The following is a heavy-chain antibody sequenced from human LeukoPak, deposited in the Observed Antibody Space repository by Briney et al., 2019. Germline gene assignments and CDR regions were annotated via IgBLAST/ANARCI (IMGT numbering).Heavy chain of an antibody. Sequence: PSETLSLTCTVSGGSISSYYWSWIRQPPGTGLEWIGYIYYSGSTNYNPSLKSRVTISVDTSKNQFSLKLSSVTAADTAVYYCARDDLSRAYGMDVWGQGTTVTVSS. V-gene: IGHV4-59*01. J-gene: IGHJ6*02. CDR1: GGSISSYY. CDR2: IYYSGST. D-gene: IGHD3/OR15-3a*01. CDR3: ARDDLSRAYGMDV.